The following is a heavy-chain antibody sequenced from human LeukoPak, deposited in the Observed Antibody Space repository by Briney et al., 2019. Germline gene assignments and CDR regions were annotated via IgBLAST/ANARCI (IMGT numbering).Heavy chain of an antibody. Sequence: ASVKVSCKVSGYTLTELSMHWVRRAPGKGLEWMGGFDPEDGETIYAQKFQGRVTMTEDTSTDTAYMELSSLRSEDTAVYYCATGRWPRDAFDIWGQGTMVTVSS. CDR3: ATGRWPRDAFDI. V-gene: IGHV1-24*01. D-gene: IGHD4-23*01. CDR1: GYTLTELS. CDR2: FDPEDGET. J-gene: IGHJ3*02.